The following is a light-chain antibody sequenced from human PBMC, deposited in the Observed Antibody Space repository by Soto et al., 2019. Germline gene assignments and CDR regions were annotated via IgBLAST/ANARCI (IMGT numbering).Light chain of an antibody. CDR2: AAS. V-gene: IGKV1-39*01. CDR3: QQTYSTVFT. CDR1: QTISSSY. Sequence: DIQMTQSPSSLSASVGDRVTITCRASQTISSSYLNWYQQRPGKAPNLLIYAASSLQSGVPSRFSGSGSGTHFPLTISSLQPEDFATYYCQQTYSTVFTFGPGTKVDIK. J-gene: IGKJ3*01.